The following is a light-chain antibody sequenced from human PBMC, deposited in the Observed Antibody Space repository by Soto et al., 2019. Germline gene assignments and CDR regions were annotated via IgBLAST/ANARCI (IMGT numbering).Light chain of an antibody. J-gene: IGLJ3*02. V-gene: IGLV2-14*01. CDR1: RNDVGGYNY. CDR2: DVS. Sequence: QSALTQPASVSGYPGQSITISCTGTRNDVGGYNYVSWYQQHPGKAPKLMIYDVSNRPSGVSNRFSGSKSGNTASLTISGLQAEDEADYYCSSYTSSSTWVFGGGTKVTVL. CDR3: SSYTSSSTWV.